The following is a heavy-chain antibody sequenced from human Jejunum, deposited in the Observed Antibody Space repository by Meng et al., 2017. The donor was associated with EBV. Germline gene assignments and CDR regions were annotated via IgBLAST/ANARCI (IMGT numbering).Heavy chain of an antibody. J-gene: IGHJ4*02. D-gene: IGHD4-17*01. CDR2: ISAYNGNT. CDR1: GYTFTSYG. Sequence: QIHLVQSGGEVKKPGXSLKVPCKASGYTFTSYGITWVRQAPGQGLEWMGWISAYNGNTNYAQKFQGRFTMTTDSSTSTAYMEVRSLRSDDTAVYYGARTGYGDYSTTIYYFDYWRQGTLVNVSS. V-gene: IGHV1-18*01. CDR3: ARTGYGDYSTTIYYFDY.